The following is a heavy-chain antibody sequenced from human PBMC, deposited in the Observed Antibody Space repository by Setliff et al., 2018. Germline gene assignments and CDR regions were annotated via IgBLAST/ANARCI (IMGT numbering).Heavy chain of an antibody. J-gene: IGHJ4*02. CDR1: GFTFSSHW. D-gene: IGHD2-2*01. CDR2: INHDGSEK. V-gene: IGHV3-7*01. CDR3: TRSTSGAFDY. Sequence: GGSLRLSCAASGFTFSSHWMAWVRRAPGKGLEWVANINHDGSEKYSVDSVKGRFTISRDTAKNSLSLQMNSLRAEDTAVYYCTRSTSGAFDYWGQGALVTVSS.